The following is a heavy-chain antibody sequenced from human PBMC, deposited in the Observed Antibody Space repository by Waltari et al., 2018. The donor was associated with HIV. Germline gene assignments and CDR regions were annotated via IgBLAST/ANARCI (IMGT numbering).Heavy chain of an antibody. V-gene: IGHV1-69*06. D-gene: IGHD4-17*01. CDR3: ASTLTTVVTYWYFDL. Sequence: QVQLVKSGAEVKKPGSSVKVSCKASGGPCRSYVLSWVRQARGQGLEWLGGIIPIFGTANYAQKFQGRVTITADKSTSTAYMELSSLRSEDTAVYYCASTLTTVVTYWYFDLWARGTLVTVSS. CDR1: GGPCRSYV. J-gene: IGHJ2*01. CDR2: IIPIFGTA.